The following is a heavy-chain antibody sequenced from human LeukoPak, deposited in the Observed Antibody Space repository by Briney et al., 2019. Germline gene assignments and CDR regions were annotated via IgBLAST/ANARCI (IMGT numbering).Heavy chain of an antibody. CDR3: ARVPLNCSGGSCYNYGMDV. CDR2: IYYSGST. J-gene: IGHJ6*02. CDR1: GGSISSYY. Sequence: SETLSLTCTVSGGSISSYYWSWIRQPPGKGLEWIGHIYYSGSTNYNPSLKSRVIISVDTSKNQFSLKLSSVTAADTAVYYCARVPLNCSGGSCYNYGMDVWGQGTTVTASS. D-gene: IGHD2-15*01. V-gene: IGHV4-59*01.